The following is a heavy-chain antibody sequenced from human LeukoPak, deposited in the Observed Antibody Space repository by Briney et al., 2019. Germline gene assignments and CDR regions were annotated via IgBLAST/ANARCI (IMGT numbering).Heavy chain of an antibody. Sequence: PGGSLRLSCAASGFTFSSYGMNWVRQAPGKGLEWVSGIGVGGTTYYADSVKGRFTISRDNSKNTLYLQMNSLRAEDTAVYYCAKEDSSGYSDYWGQGTLVTVSS. V-gene: IGHV3-23*01. J-gene: IGHJ4*02. D-gene: IGHD3-22*01. CDR1: GFTFSSYG. CDR3: AKEDSSGYSDY. CDR2: IGVGGTT.